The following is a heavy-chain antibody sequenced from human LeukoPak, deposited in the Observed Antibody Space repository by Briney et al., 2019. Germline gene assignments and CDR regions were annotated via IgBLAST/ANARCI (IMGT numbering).Heavy chain of an antibody. CDR2: IRYDGSSK. CDR3: AKSYDSSASVDY. CDR1: RFTFSNYG. J-gene: IGHJ4*02. Sequence: HPGGSLRLSCAASRFTFSNYGMHWVRQAPGKGLEWVAFIRYDGSSKYYADSVKGRFTISRDNSKNTLYLQMNSLRAEDTAVYYCAKSYDSSASVDYWGQGTLVTVSS. D-gene: IGHD3-22*01. V-gene: IGHV3-30*02.